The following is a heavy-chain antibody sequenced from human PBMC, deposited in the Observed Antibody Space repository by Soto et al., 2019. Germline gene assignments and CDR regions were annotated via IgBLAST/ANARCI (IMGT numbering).Heavy chain of an antibody. D-gene: IGHD6-13*01. CDR2: IYYSGST. Sequence: QVQLQESGPGLVKPSETLSLTCTVSGGSISSYSWSWIRQPPGKGLEWIGYIYYSGSTNYNPSLKSRVTISVDTSKNQFSLKLSSVTAADTAVYYCARTRIAAAEFDYWGQGTLVTVSS. CDR3: ARTRIAAAEFDY. J-gene: IGHJ4*02. V-gene: IGHV4-59*01. CDR1: GGSISSYS.